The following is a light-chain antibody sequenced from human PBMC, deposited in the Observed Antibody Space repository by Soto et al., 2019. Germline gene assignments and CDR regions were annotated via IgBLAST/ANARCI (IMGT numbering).Light chain of an antibody. CDR1: SSNIGSNS. J-gene: IGLJ3*02. V-gene: IGLV1-44*01. CDR3: AAWDDSLHGHWV. Sequence: QSVLTQPPSASGTPGQRVTISCSGSSSNIGSNSVNWYQQLPGTAPKLLIYTTNQRPSGVPDRFSGSKSGTSASLAISGLHSEDEADYYCAAWDDSLHGHWVFGGGTKLTVL. CDR2: TTN.